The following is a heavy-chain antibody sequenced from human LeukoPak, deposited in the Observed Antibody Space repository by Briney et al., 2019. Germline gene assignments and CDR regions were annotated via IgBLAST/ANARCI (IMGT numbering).Heavy chain of an antibody. Sequence: GRSLRLSCAASGFTFRSYAMHWVRQAPGKGLEWEAAISYDGSNKKYADSVKGRSTISRDNSKNTLYLQMNSLRAEDTAVYYCARGVRIAVAGNIDYWGQGTLVTVSS. D-gene: IGHD6-19*01. CDR2: ISYDGSNK. CDR3: ARGVRIAVAGNIDY. CDR1: GFTFRSYA. J-gene: IGHJ4*02. V-gene: IGHV3-30*04.